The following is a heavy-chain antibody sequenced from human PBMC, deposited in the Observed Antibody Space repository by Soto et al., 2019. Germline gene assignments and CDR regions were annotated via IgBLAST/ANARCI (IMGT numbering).Heavy chain of an antibody. V-gene: IGHV5-51*01. D-gene: IGHD5-12*01. J-gene: IGHJ4*02. Sequence: GGALKISCKGSWYSFSRYWVGWVRPIPRKSLEWRGIIYPGDSDTRYSPSFQGQVTISADKSIRTAYLHRRSLKASDNEMYYCARPCGYSGYDTDPFDYWGQGTLVTVSS. CDR2: IYPGDSDT. CDR3: ARPCGYSGYDTDPFDY. CDR1: WYSFSRYW.